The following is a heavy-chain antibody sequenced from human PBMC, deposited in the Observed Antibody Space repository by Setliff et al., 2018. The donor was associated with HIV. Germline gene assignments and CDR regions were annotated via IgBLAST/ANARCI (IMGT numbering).Heavy chain of an antibody. D-gene: IGHD5-12*01. CDR2: IFYNGRT. V-gene: IGHV4-31*03. CDR3: NAKNSLYLQMNSLRAEDSAVYYCVKSQSQWLRFDVFDL. Sequence: LSLTCTVSGGSISSGGYYWNWIRQYPVKGLEWIGHIFYNGRTLFNPALGTRLNMSVDTSENQFSLHLNSVKGRFTISRDNAKNSLYLQMNSLRAEDSAVYYCVKSQSQWLRFDVFDLWGQGTMVTVSS. CDR1: GGSISSGGYY. J-gene: IGHJ3*01.